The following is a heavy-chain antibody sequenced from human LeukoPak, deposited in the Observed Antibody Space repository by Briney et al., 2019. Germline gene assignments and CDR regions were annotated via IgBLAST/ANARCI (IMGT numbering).Heavy chain of an antibody. J-gene: IGHJ4*02. V-gene: IGHV3-64*01. CDR3: ARVGYGGNLDY. D-gene: IGHD4-23*01. Sequence: GGSLRLSCAASGFSFSSYAMHWVRQAPGRGLEYVSAISNNGGDTYYANSVKGRFTISRDNSKNTPYLQMGSLRAEDMAVYYCARVGYGGNLDYWGQGTLVTVSS. CDR2: ISNNGGDT. CDR1: GFSFSSYA.